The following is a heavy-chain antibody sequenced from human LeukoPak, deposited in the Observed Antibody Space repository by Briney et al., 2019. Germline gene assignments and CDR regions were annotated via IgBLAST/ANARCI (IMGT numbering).Heavy chain of an antibody. CDR2: INHSGST. Sequence: GSLRLSCAASGFTFSSYSMNWVRQSPGKGLEWIGEINHSGSTNYNPSLKSRVTISVDTSKNQFSLKLTSVTAADTAVYYCARPLGQGNEYGMDVWGQGTTVTVSS. V-gene: IGHV4-34*01. CDR3: ARPLGQGNEYGMDV. J-gene: IGHJ6*02. CDR1: GFTFSSYS. D-gene: IGHD1-1*01.